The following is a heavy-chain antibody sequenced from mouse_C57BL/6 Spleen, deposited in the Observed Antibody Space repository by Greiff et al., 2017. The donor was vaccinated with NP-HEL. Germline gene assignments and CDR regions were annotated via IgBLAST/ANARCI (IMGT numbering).Heavy chain of an antibody. Sequence: VQLQESGAELAKPGASVKLSCKASGYTFTSYWMHWVKQRPGQGLEWIGYINPSSGYTKYNQKFKDKATLTADKSSSTAYMQLSSLTYEDSAVYYCAEGDYDYDYAMDYWGQGTSVTVSS. J-gene: IGHJ4*01. CDR2: INPSSGYT. CDR1: GYTFTSYW. CDR3: AEGDYDYDYAMDY. V-gene: IGHV1-7*01. D-gene: IGHD2-4*01.